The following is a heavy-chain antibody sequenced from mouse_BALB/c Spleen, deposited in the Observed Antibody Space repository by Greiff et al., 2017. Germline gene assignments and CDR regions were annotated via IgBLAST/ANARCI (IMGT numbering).Heavy chain of an antibody. D-gene: IGHD1-2*01. Sequence: QVQLQQPGAELVKPGASVKLSCKASGYTFTSYWMHWVKQRPGQGLEWIGEINPSNGRTNYNEKFKSKATLTVDKSSSTAYMQLSSLTSEDSAVYYCARGSAATSYYFDYWGQGTTLTVSS. CDR1: GYTFTSYW. J-gene: IGHJ2*01. CDR2: INPSNGRT. CDR3: ARGSAATSYYFDY. V-gene: IGHV1S81*02.